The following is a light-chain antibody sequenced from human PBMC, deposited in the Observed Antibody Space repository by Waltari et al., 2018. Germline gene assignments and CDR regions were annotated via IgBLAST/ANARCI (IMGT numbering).Light chain of an antibody. Sequence: SSELTQDPAVSVALGQTVRITCQGASLRSYYASWYQQKPGQDPVLVIYGKSSRPSGIPNRFSGSSSGNTASLTITGAQAEDEADYYCSSRDSSGDHVLFGGGTKLTVL. V-gene: IGLV3-19*01. CDR3: SSRDSSGDHVL. CDR2: GKS. CDR1: SLRSYY. J-gene: IGLJ2*01.